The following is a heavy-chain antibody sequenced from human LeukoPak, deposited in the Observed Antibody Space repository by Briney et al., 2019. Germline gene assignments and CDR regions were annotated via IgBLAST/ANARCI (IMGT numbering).Heavy chain of an antibody. CDR1: GYTFTGYY. V-gene: IGHV1-2*02. Sequence: GASVKVSCKASGYTFTGYYMHWVRQAPGQGLEWMGWINPNSGGANYAQKFQGRVTMTRDTSISTAYMELSRLRSDDTAVYYCARDPTIMYSSSWHGYIDYWGQGTLVTVSS. CDR3: ARDPTIMYSSSWHGYIDY. CDR2: INPNSGGA. D-gene: IGHD6-13*01. J-gene: IGHJ4*02.